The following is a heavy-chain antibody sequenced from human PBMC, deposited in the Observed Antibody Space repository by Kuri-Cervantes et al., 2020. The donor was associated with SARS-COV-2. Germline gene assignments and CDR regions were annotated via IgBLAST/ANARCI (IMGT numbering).Heavy chain of an antibody. CDR3: AVIMVQGVIILDY. CDR2: INPSGGST. D-gene: IGHD3-10*01. CDR1: GYTFTSYY. J-gene: IGHJ4*02. Sequence: ASVKVSCKASGYTFTSYYMHWVRQAPGQGLEWMGIINPSGGSTSYAQKFQGRVTMTRDTSTSTVYMELSSLRSGDTAVYYCAVIMVQGVIILDYWGQGTLVTVSS. V-gene: IGHV1-46*03.